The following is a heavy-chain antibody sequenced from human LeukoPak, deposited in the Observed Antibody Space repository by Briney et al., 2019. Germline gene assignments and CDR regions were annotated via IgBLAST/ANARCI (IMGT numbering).Heavy chain of an antibody. CDR1: GYTFTTYD. D-gene: IGHD1-14*01. V-gene: IGHV1-8*01. J-gene: IGHJ5*02. Sequence: ASVKVSCKASGYTFTTYDINWVRQATGQGLEWMGWMNPNNGKTGCAQKFQGRVAITRNTSINTAYMDLSSLRSEDTAIYYCARGGLTAGIDWFDPWGQGTLVTVSS. CDR3: ARGGLTAGIDWFDP. CDR2: MNPNNGKT.